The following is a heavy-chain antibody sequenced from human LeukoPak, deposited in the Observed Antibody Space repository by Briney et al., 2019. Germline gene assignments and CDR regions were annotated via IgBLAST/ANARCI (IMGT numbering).Heavy chain of an antibody. CDR3: ARSRVVLLGPACFDY. D-gene: IGHD3-10*02. CDR1: GYSISSGYY. CDR2: IWHSGST. Sequence: PSETLSLTCAVSGYSISSGYYWGWIRQPPGKGLEWIGSIWHSGSTYYNPSLKSRVTISVDTSKNQFSLKLSSVTAADTAVYYCARSRVVLLGPACFDYWGQGTLVTVSS. J-gene: IGHJ4*02. V-gene: IGHV4-38-2*01.